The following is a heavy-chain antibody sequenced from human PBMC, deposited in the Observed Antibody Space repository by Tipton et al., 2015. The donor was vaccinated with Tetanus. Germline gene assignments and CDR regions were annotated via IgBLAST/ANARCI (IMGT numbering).Heavy chain of an antibody. CDR1: GGILNNYA. V-gene: IGHV1-18*01. CDR3: ARDRAVPVQAYGTDV. CDR2: ISPFTGDT. J-gene: IGHJ6*02. D-gene: IGHD6-19*01. Sequence: QSGAEVKNPGSSVRVSCKASGGILNNYAISWVRQAPGQGLEWVGWISPFTGDTEYAQNLQDRLILTTDTSTATAYVEVRSLTSDDTAVYYCARDRAVPVQAYGTDVWGQGTSVTVSS.